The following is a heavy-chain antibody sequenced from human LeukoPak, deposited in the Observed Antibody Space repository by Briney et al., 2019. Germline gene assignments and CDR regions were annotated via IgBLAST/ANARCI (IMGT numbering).Heavy chain of an antibody. V-gene: IGHV3-23*01. CDR2: ISGSGGSA. J-gene: IGHJ4*02. Sequence: PGGSLRLSCAASGFTFSSYAMSWVRQVPGKGLDWVSAISGSGGSAFYADSVKGRFTISRDNSKNTLYLQMNSLRAEDTAVYYCAKVNSGSYLFYFDYWGQGTLATVSS. CDR3: AKVNSGSYLFYFDY. D-gene: IGHD1-26*01. CDR1: GFTFSSYA.